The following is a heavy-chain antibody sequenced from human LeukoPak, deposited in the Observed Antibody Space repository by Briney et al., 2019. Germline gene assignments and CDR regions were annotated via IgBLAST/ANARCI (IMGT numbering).Heavy chain of an antibody. CDR2: INHSGST. CDR3: ARGPRGVIYVYYYYMDV. J-gene: IGHJ6*03. V-gene: IGHV4-34*01. Sequence: SETLSLTCAVYGGSFSGYYWSWIRQPPGKGLEWIGEINHSGSTNYNPSLKSRVTISVDTSKNQFSLKLSSVTAADTAVYYCARGPRGVIYVYYYYMDVWGKGTTVTVSS. CDR1: GGSFSGYY. D-gene: IGHD3-16*02.